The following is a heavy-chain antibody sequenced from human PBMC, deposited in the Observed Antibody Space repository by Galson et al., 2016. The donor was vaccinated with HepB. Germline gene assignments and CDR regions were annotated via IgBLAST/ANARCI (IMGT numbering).Heavy chain of an antibody. D-gene: IGHD2/OR15-2a*01. CDR2: ISASGGGT. J-gene: IGHJ4*02. V-gene: IGHV3-23*01. CDR3: AKRVLLTV. Sequence: SLRLSCAASGFTFSDFAMSWVRQAPGKGLEWVSTISASGGGTKFADSVKGRFTISRDNSRNTLDLQMNGLRAEDTAVYYCAKRVLLTVWGQGTLVSVSS. CDR1: GFTFSDFA.